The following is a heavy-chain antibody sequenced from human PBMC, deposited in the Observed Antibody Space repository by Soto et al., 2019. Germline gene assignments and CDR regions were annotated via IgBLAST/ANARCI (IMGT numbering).Heavy chain of an antibody. J-gene: IGHJ5*02. Sequence: LRESLKISCHGSGYTFFSFWIVWVRQVPGKGLEWVGRIDPGDSSATYSPTFQGHVTISAVRSTRSAYLQWRSLRASDTAIYFCARRYCSRADCYADPWGQGSLVTVS. CDR2: IDPGDSSA. D-gene: IGHD2-2*01. CDR1: GYTFFSFW. CDR3: ARRYCSRADCYADP. V-gene: IGHV5-10-1*01.